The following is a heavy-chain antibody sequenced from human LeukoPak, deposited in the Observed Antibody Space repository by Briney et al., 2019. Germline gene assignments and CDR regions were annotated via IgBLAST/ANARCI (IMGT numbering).Heavy chain of an antibody. CDR3: ARDPFGRFRGVTPSYLDY. D-gene: IGHD3-10*01. Sequence: GGSLRLSCAASGFTFSDYYMSWIRQAPGKGLEWVSYISSSGSTIYYADSVKGRFTISRDNAKNSLYLQMNSLRAEDTAVYYCARDPFGRFRGVTPSYLDYWGQGTLVTVSS. J-gene: IGHJ4*02. CDR2: ISSSGSTI. CDR1: GFTFSDYY. V-gene: IGHV3-11*01.